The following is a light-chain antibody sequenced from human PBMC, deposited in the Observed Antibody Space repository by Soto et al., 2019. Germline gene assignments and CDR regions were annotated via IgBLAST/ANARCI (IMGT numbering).Light chain of an antibody. CDR1: QSVSSSY. CDR3: QQDGSSPRT. CDR2: DAS. V-gene: IGKV3-20*01. J-gene: IGKJ3*01. Sequence: EIVLTQSPGTLSLSPGERATLSCSATQSVSSSYLAGYRQNPGQAPRLLIYDASSRATGIPDRFSGSGSGTDFALTISKLELEDFGVYYCQQDGSSPRTFGPGTKVDSK.